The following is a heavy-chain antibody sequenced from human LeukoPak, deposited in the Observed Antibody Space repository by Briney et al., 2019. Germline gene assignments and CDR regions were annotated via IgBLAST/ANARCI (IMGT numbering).Heavy chain of an antibody. V-gene: IGHV3-48*03. CDR2: ISTSGSTI. CDR1: GFTSSSYE. CDR3: ARAPAYYYESSGHFDY. Sequence: GGSLRLSCAVSGFTSSSYEMNWVRQAPGKGLEWVSYISTSGSTIYYADSVKGRFTISRDNAQNSLYLQMNSLRAEDTAVYYCARAPAYYYESSGHFDYWGQGTLVTVSS. D-gene: IGHD3-22*01. J-gene: IGHJ4*02.